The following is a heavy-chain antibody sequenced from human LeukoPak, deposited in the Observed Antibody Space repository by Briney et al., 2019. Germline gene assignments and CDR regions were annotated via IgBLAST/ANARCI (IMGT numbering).Heavy chain of an antibody. CDR3: ARGPQQGLGNTFDY. CDR2: INHSGST. Sequence: SETLSLTCAVYGGSFSGYYWSWIRQPPGKGLEWIGEINHSGSTNYNPSLKSRVTISVDTSKNQFSLKLSSVTAADTAVYYCARGPQQGLGNTFDYWGQGTLVTVSS. V-gene: IGHV4-34*01. D-gene: IGHD6-19*01. J-gene: IGHJ4*02. CDR1: GGSFSGYY.